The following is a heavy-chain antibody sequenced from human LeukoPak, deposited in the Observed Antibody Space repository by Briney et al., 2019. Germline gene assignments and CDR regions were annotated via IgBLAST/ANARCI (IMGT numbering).Heavy chain of an antibody. Sequence: GGSLRLSCAASRFTFSSYSMNWVRQAPGKGLEWVSSISSSSSYIYYADSVKGRFTISRDNAKNSLYLQMNSLRAEDTAVYYCARDSTPGYYDFWSGYLTYYYYGMDVWGQGTTVTVSS. V-gene: IGHV3-21*01. CDR1: RFTFSSYS. D-gene: IGHD3-3*01. J-gene: IGHJ6*02. CDR2: ISSSSSYI. CDR3: ARDSTPGYYDFWSGYLTYYYYGMDV.